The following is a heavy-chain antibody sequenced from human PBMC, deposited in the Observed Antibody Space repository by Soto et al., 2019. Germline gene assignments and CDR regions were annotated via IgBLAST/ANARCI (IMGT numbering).Heavy chain of an antibody. V-gene: IGHV4-31*03. CDR2: IYYSGST. Sequence: SETLSLTCTVSGGSISSGGYYWSWIRQHPGKGLEWIGYIYYSGSTYYNPSLKSRVTISVDTSKNQFSLKLSSVTAADTAVYYCASNTFGGVIVDYWGQGTLVTVSS. D-gene: IGHD3-16*02. J-gene: IGHJ4*02. CDR3: ASNTFGGVIVDY. CDR1: GGSISSGGYY.